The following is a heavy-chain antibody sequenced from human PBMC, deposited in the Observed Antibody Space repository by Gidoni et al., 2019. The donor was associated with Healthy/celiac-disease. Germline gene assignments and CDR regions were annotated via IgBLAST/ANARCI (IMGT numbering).Heavy chain of an antibody. Sequence: QVQLVQSGAEVKKPGSSVKVSCKASGGTFSSYAISWVRQAPGQGLEWMGGIIPIFGTANYAQKFQGRVTITADESTSTAYMELSSLRSEDTAVYYCARGLSRPNIVVVPAAHKNWFDPWGQGTLVTVSS. V-gene: IGHV1-69*01. J-gene: IGHJ5*02. CDR1: GGTFSSYA. CDR2: IIPIFGTA. CDR3: ARGLSRPNIVVVPAAHKNWFDP. D-gene: IGHD2-2*01.